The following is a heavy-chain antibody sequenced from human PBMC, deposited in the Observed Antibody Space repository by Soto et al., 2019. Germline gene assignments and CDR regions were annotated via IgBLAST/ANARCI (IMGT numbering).Heavy chain of an antibody. CDR1: GFTFSSYA. CDR2: ISGSGGST. D-gene: IGHD6-19*01. Sequence: EVQLLESGGGLVQPGGSLRLSCAASGFTFSSYAMSWVRQAPGKGLEWVSAISGSGGSTYYADSVKGRFTISRDNSKNTLYLQMNSLRTEDTAVYYCATDQLIAVTGTYFDYWGQGTLVTVSS. CDR3: ATDQLIAVTGTYFDY. V-gene: IGHV3-23*01. J-gene: IGHJ4*02.